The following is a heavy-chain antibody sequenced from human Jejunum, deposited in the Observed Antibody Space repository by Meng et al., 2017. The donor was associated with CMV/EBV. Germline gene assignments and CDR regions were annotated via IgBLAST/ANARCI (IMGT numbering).Heavy chain of an antibody. Sequence: WSASGFIFEISALGWVRQAPGKGLDWVSTSSGSGSTSYYADSVKGRFTVSRDNSKNTLYLQMNSLRVGDTAVYYCAKQGYSNDLDYWGEGTLVTVSS. CDR2: SSGSGSTS. V-gene: IGHV3-23*01. J-gene: IGHJ4*02. D-gene: IGHD4-11*01. CDR3: AKQGYSNDLDY. CDR1: GFIFEISA.